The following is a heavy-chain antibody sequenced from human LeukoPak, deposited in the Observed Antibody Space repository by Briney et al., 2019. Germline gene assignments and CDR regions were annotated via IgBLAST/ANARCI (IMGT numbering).Heavy chain of an antibody. J-gene: IGHJ6*02. CDR1: GGSLEGLY. D-gene: IGHD2-2*01. CDR2: IYYSGST. V-gene: IGHV4-59*08. Sequence: PSETLSLTCTVSGGSLEGLYWSWIRQSPEKGLEWIGSIYYSGSTYYNPSLKSRVTISVDTSKNQFSLKLSSVTAADTAVYYCARIPAAISGYYYYGMDVWGQGTTVTVSS. CDR3: ARIPAAISGYYYYGMDV.